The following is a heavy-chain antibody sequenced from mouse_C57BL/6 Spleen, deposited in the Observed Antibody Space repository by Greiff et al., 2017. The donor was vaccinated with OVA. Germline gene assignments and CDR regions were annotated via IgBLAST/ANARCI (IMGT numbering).Heavy chain of an antibody. D-gene: IGHD6-2*01. Sequence: EVKLMESEGGLVQPGSSMKLSCTASGFTFSDYYMAWVRQVPEKGLEWVANINYDGSSTYYLDSLKSRFIISRDNAKNILYLQMSRLKSEDTATYYCARDLSLSAMDYWGQGTSVTVSS. CDR2: INYDGSST. CDR1: GFTFSDYY. V-gene: IGHV5-16*01. CDR3: ARDLSLSAMDY. J-gene: IGHJ4*01.